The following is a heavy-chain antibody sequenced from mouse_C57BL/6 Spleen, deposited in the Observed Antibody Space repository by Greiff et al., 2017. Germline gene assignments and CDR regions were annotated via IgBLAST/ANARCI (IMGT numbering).Heavy chain of an antibody. Sequence: EVQLVESGGGLVQPGGSLSLSCAASGFTFTDYYMSWVRQPPGKALEWLGFIRNKANGYTTEYSASVKGRFTISRDNSQSILYLQMNALRAEDSATYYCARSLYYGSPPFAYWGQGTLVTVSA. CDR1: GFTFTDYY. CDR2: IRNKANGYTT. J-gene: IGHJ3*01. D-gene: IGHD1-1*01. CDR3: ARSLYYGSPPFAY. V-gene: IGHV7-3*01.